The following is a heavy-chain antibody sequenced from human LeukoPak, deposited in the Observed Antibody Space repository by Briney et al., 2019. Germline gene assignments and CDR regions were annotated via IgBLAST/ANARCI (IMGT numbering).Heavy chain of an antibody. CDR2: IYHSGST. D-gene: IGHD5-12*01. CDR3: TRGARGDWFDP. Sequence: SETLSLTCTVSGYSISSPDYWGWIRQPPGKGLEWIGSIYHSGSTYYNPSFKSRVTISVDTSKNHFSLKLSSVTAADTAIYYCTRGARGDWFDPWGQGTLVTVSS. CDR1: GYSISSPDY. V-gene: IGHV4-38-2*02. J-gene: IGHJ5*02.